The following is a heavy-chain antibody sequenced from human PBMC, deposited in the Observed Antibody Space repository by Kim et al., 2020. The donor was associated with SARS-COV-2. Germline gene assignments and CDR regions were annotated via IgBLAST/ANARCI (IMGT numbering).Heavy chain of an antibody. CDR2: ISGSGGRT. Sequence: GGSLRLSCAASGFTFSSYAMSWVRQAPGKGLEWVSAISGSGGRTYYADSVKGWFTISRDNSKNTLYLKMTSLRAEDTAVYYCAKGATVTMVRGVRSGAFDIWGQGTMVTVSS. D-gene: IGHD3-10*01. CDR1: GFTFSSYA. V-gene: IGHV3-23*01. J-gene: IGHJ3*02. CDR3: AKGATVTMVRGVRSGAFDI.